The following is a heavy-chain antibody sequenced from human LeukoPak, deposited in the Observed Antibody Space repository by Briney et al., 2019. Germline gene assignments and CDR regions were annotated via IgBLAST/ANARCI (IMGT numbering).Heavy chain of an antibody. D-gene: IGHD3-10*01. CDR3: ARQGNYYGSGSPRHYYX. V-gene: IGHV4-34*01. J-gene: IGHJ6*03. CDR1: GGSFSGYY. CDR2: INHSGST. Sequence: PSETLSLTCAVYGGSFSGYYWSWIRQPPGKGLEWIGEINHSGSTNYNPSLKSRVTISVDTSKNQFSLKLSSVTAADTAVYYCARQGNYYGSGSPRHYYX.